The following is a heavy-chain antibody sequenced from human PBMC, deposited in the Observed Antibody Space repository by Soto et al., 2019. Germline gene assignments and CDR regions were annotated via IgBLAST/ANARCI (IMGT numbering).Heavy chain of an antibody. CDR2: ISAYNGHT. CDR3: ARGRTWGARYCDN. Sequence: QVLLVQSGGEVTRPGASVRVSCKTSGYTFNSYGISWVRQAPGQGLEWMGWISAYNGHTDYARKFQGRVAMTTDITTNTVSMELRDLRSDDTAVFYCARGRTWGARYCDNWGQGTLVTVSS. CDR1: GYTFNSYG. D-gene: IGHD3-16*01. V-gene: IGHV1-18*01. J-gene: IGHJ4*02.